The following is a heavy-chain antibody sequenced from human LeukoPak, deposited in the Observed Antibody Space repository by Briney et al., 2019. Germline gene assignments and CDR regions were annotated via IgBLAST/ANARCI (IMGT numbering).Heavy chain of an antibody. CDR2: VYTSGNT. D-gene: IGHD4-23*01. V-gene: IGHV4-4*07. J-gene: IGHJ4*02. CDR3: AREYGYYGGNPPDY. CDR1: GGSINTYH. Sequence: SETLSLTCTVSGGSINTYHWSWIRQPAGKGLEWVGRVYTSGNTNYNPSLKSRVTMSVDTSKNQFSLKLSSVTAADTAVYFCAREYGYYGGNPPDYWGQGTLVTVSS.